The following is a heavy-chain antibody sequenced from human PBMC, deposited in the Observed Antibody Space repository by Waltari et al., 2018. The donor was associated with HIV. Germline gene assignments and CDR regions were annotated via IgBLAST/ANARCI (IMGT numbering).Heavy chain of an antibody. CDR1: GFSTRSYW. V-gene: IGHV3-7*01. CDR3: ARGYGVAY. J-gene: IGHJ4*02. Sequence: DVQLVESGGGLGQPGGSLRLSCAASGFSTRSYWMQWVRQAPGKGLEWVANIKDDGSEIHYVDSVKGRFTISKDNAKNSLYLQMNSLRDEDTAMYYCARGYGVAYWGQGTLVTVSS. D-gene: IGHD2-15*01. CDR2: IKDDGSEI.